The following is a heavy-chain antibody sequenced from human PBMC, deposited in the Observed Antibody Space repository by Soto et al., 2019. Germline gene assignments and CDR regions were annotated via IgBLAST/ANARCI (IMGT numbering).Heavy chain of an antibody. D-gene: IGHD3-10*01. Sequence: KTSETLSLTCAVSGYSISSGYYWGWIRQPPGKGLEWIGSIYHSGSTYYNPSLKSRVTISVDTSKNQFSLKLSSVTAADTAVYYCARVGYYGSGSLVDYWGQGTLVTVSS. CDR2: IYHSGST. V-gene: IGHV4-38-2*01. CDR1: GYSISSGYY. J-gene: IGHJ4*02. CDR3: ARVGYYGSGSLVDY.